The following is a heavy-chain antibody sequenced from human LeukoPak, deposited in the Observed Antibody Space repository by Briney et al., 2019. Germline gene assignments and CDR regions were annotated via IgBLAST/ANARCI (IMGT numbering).Heavy chain of an antibody. Sequence: NPSETLSLTCTVSGGSISSYYWSWIRQPAGKGLEWIGRIYTSGSTNYNPSLKSRVTMSVDTSKNQFSLKLSSVTAADTAVYYCVRTNPWDLTYYFDYWGQGTLVTVSS. J-gene: IGHJ4*02. CDR2: IYTSGST. V-gene: IGHV4-4*07. D-gene: IGHD1-14*01. CDR3: VRTNPWDLTYYFDY. CDR1: GGSISSYY.